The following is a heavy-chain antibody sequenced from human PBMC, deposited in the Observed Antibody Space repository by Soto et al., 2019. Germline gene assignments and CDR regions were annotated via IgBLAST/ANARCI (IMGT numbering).Heavy chain of an antibody. CDR2: IIPIFGTP. CDR1: GGTFTNYA. Sequence: QVQLVQSGAEVKKPGSSVTVSCKASGGTFTNYAISWVRQAPGQGLEWMGGIIPIFGTPTYPQKFQGRVTIPADESTSEAYMELSSLRYDDTAMYYCARGTPSTLRFDYWGQGTLVTVSS. V-gene: IGHV1-69*01. J-gene: IGHJ4*02. CDR3: ARGTPSTLRFDY. D-gene: IGHD1-7*01.